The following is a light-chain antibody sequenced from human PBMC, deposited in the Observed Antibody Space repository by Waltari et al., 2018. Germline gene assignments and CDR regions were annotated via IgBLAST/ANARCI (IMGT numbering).Light chain of an antibody. CDR2: SSN. CDR1: SSNLGSNV. J-gene: IGLJ1*01. Sequence: QSVLTQPPSASGPPGQRVTNSCSGSSSNLGSNVVHWYQQLPGTAPKLLIHSSNQRPSGVPDRFSGSKSGTSASLAISGLQSEDEADYHCGAWDASLNGYVFGTGTKVTVL. CDR3: GAWDASLNGYV. V-gene: IGLV1-44*01.